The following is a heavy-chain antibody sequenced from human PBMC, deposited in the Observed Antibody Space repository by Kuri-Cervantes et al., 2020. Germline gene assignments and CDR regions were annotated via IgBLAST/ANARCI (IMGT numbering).Heavy chain of an antibody. CDR2: IYHSGST. CDR1: GGSISSSSYY. Sequence: SETLSLTCTVSGGSISSSSYYWGWIRQPPGKGLEWVGSIYHSGSTYYNPSLKNRVTISLDTSKNQFSLKLSSVTAADTAVYYCARERGTLRHDAFDIWGQGTMVTVSS. D-gene: IGHD1-26*01. CDR3: ARERGTLRHDAFDI. J-gene: IGHJ3*02. V-gene: IGHV4-39*07.